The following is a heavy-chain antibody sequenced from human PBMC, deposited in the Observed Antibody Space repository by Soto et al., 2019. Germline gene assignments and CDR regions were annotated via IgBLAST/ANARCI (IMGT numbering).Heavy chain of an antibody. D-gene: IGHD3-10*01. CDR1: GFTFGSYS. CDR2: VSGSGEST. J-gene: IGHJ2*01. CDR3: AKGGEYWYFDL. V-gene: IGHV3-23*01. Sequence: GGSLRLSCAASGFTFGSYSISWIRQPPGKGLDWVATVSGSGESTYYADSVKGRFTISRDNSKNTVYLQMNSLRVEDTAVYHCAKGGEYWYFDLWGRGTLVTVSS.